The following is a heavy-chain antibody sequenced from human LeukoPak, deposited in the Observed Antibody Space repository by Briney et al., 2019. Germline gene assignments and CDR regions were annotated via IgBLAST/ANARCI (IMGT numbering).Heavy chain of an antibody. CDR1: GYTFTSYY. CDR3: ARSPSSWYWYYYYYGMDV. V-gene: IGHV1-46*01. J-gene: IGHJ6*02. D-gene: IGHD6-13*01. CDR2: INPSGGST. Sequence: GASVKVSCKASGYTFTSYYMHWVRQAPGQGLEWMGIINPSGGSTSYAQKFQGRVTVTRDTSTSTVYMELSSLRSEDTAVYYCARSPSSWYWYYYYYGMDVWGQGTTVTVSS.